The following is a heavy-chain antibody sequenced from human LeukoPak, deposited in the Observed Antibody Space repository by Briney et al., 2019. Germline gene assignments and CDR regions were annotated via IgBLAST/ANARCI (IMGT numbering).Heavy chain of an antibody. V-gene: IGHV3-33*01. J-gene: IGHJ4*02. Sequence: GRSLRLSCAASGFTFSSYGMHWVRQAPGKGLEWVAVIWYDGSNKYYADSVKGRFTISKDNSKNTLYLQMNSLRAEDTAVYYCARGFLKQWLVPDYWGQGTLVTVSS. CDR2: IWYDGSNK. CDR3: ARGFLKQWLVPDY. CDR1: GFTFSSYG. D-gene: IGHD6-19*01.